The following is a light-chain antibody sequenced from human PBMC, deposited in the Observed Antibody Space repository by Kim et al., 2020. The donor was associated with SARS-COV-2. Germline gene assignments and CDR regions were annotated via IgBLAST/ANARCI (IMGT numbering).Light chain of an antibody. CDR3: QQSYSAPYP. CDR1: QSISNY. V-gene: IGKV1-39*01. Sequence: DIQMTQSPSSLSASVGDRVTITCRASQSISNYFNWYQQKPGKAPKLLIYAASSLQSGVPSRFSGSGSGTDFTLTISSLQPEDFATYYCQQSYSAPYPFGQGTKLEI. CDR2: AAS. J-gene: IGKJ2*01.